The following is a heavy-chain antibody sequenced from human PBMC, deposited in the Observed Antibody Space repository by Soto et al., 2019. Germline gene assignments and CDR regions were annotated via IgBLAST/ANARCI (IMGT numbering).Heavy chain of an antibody. Sequence: QLQLQESGPGLVKPSETLSLSCTVSGGSITSSFYWGWIRQPPGKGLEWIGSIYGTGNTYYNPSLXSRVTTSADTSKNQFSLTLISVTAADTAVYYCRSSSRYSTDVWGQGATVTVSS. V-gene: IGHV4-39*01. CDR2: IYGTGNT. J-gene: IGHJ6*02. D-gene: IGHD6-13*01. CDR3: RSSSRYSTDV. CDR1: GGSITSSFY.